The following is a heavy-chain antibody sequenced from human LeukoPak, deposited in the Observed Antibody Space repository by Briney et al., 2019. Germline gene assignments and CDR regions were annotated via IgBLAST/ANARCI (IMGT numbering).Heavy chain of an antibody. CDR3: ARGLHDFWSGYYLYYFDY. CDR1: GGSISSYY. J-gene: IGHJ4*02. D-gene: IGHD3-3*01. CDR2: IYYSGST. V-gene: IGHV4-59*01. Sequence: PSETLSLTCTVSGGSISSYYWSWIRQPPGKGLEWIGYIYYSGSTNYNPSPKSRVTISVDTSKNQFSLKLSSVTAADTAVYYCARGLHDFWSGYYLYYFDYWGQGTLVTVSS.